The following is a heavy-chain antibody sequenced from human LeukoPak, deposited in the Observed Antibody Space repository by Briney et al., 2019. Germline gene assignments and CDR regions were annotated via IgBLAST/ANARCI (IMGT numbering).Heavy chain of an antibody. Sequence: GESLRLSCAASGFTFSSYGMHWVRQAPGKGLEWVAFIRYDGSNKYYADSVKGRFTISRDTSKNTLSLQMNSLRAEHTPAYYSAQDSAYYYDSSSSPGDSSGPGTPRTVSP. J-gene: IGHJ4*02. D-gene: IGHD3-22*01. CDR1: GFTFSSYG. CDR3: AQDSAYYYDSSSSPGDS. V-gene: IGHV3-30*02. CDR2: IRYDGSNK.